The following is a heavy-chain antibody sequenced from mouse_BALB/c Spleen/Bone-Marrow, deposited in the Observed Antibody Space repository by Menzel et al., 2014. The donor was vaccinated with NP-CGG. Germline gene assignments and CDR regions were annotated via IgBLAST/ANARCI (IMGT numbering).Heavy chain of an antibody. V-gene: IGHV5-9-4*01. CDR1: GFTFSSYA. CDR2: ISCGGSYT. J-gene: IGHJ2*01. Sequence: EVNVVESGGGLVKPGGSLKLSCAASGFTFSSYAMSWVRQSPEKRLEWVAEISCGGSYTYYPDTVTGRFTISRDNAKNTLYLEMSSLRSEDTAMYYCARDRGYFDYWGQGTTLTVSS. D-gene: IGHD3-1*01. CDR3: ARDRGYFDY.